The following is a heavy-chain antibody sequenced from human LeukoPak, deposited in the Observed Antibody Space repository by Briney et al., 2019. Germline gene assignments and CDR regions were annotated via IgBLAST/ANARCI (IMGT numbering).Heavy chain of an antibody. Sequence: SETLSLTCAVHGGSFSGYYWSWIRQSPGKGLEWIGEIGDGGSTNYNPSLKSRVTMSVDMSKDQFSLRLNSVTAADAAVYYCAREEQQLGEDWGQGTLVTVSS. V-gene: IGHV4-34*01. CDR2: IGDGGST. CDR3: AREEQQLGED. J-gene: IGHJ4*02. CDR1: GGSFSGYY. D-gene: IGHD6-13*01.